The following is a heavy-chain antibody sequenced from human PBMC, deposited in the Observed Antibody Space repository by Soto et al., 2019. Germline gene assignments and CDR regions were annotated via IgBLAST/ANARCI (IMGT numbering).Heavy chain of an antibody. J-gene: IGHJ6*02. CDR2: IKQDGSEK. CDR3: ARRGGMDV. Sequence: GGSLRLSCVVSGFTFTNSGMHWVRQAPGKGLEWVANIKQDGSEKYYVDSVKGRFTISRDNAKNSLYLQMNSLRAEDTAVYYCARRGGMDVWGQGTTVTVSS. D-gene: IGHD3-10*01. CDR1: GFTFTNSG. V-gene: IGHV3-7*05.